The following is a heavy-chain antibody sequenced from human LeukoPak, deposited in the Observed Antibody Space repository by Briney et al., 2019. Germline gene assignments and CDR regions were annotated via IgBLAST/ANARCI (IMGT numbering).Heavy chain of an antibody. CDR1: GGSISSYY. J-gene: IGHJ4*02. Sequence: SETLSLTCTVSGGSISSYYWSWIRQPPGKGLEWIGRIYTSGSTNYNPSLKSRVTMSVDTSKNQFSLKLSSVTAADTAVYYCARFHNDYGDYVFDYWGQGTLVTVSS. CDR3: ARFHNDYGDYVFDY. D-gene: IGHD4-17*01. V-gene: IGHV4-4*07. CDR2: IYTSGST.